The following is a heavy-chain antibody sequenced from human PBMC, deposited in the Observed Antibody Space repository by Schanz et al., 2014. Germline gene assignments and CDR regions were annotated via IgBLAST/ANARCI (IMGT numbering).Heavy chain of an antibody. D-gene: IGHD5-12*01. CDR3: ARVDSGYDSHLYYYYYYMDV. CDR1: GFTFSSYG. Sequence: QVQLVDSGGGLVKPGGSLRLSCAASGFTFSSYGMHWVRQAPGKGLEWVAIISYDGSSKNHADSVQGRFTISRDNSKNALYLQMDSLRAEDTAVYYCARVDSGYDSHLYYYYYYMDVWGKGTTXTVSS. V-gene: IGHV3-33*01. J-gene: IGHJ6*03. CDR2: ISYDGSSK.